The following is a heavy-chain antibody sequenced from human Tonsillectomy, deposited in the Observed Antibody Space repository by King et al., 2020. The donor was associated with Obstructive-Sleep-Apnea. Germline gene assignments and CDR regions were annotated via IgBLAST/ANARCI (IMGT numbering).Heavy chain of an antibody. CDR1: GGSINSADYY. Sequence: VQLQESGPGLVKPSQTLSLTCTVSGGSINSADYYWSWIRQHPGKGLEWIGYIYYSGSTNYNPSLKSRVTISVDTSKNQFSLKLSSVTAADTAVYFCARAPMVRRIIRWFDPWGQGTLVTVSS. D-gene: IGHD3-10*01. CDR2: IYYSGST. V-gene: IGHV4-31*03. CDR3: ARAPMVRRIIRWFDP. J-gene: IGHJ5*02.